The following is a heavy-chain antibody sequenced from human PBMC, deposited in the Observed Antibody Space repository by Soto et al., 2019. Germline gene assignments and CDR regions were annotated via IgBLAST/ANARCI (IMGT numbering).Heavy chain of an antibody. V-gene: IGHV3-66*01. D-gene: IGHD3-10*01. CDR2: IYSGGST. Sequence: EVQLVESGGGLVQPGGSLRLSCAASGFTVSSNYMSWVRQAPGKGLEWVSVIYSGGSTYYADSVKGRFTISRDNSKNTLYLQMNSLRAEDTAVYYCGRSRVGSGGGYYYYYMDVWGKGTTVTVSS. J-gene: IGHJ6*03. CDR1: GFTVSSNY. CDR3: GRSRVGSGGGYYYYYMDV.